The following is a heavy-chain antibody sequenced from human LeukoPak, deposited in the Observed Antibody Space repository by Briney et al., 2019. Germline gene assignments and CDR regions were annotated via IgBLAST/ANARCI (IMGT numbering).Heavy chain of an antibody. J-gene: IGHJ4*02. CDR1: GYTFTSYA. CDR3: ARDSKYCSSTSCYTAPLGY. Sequence: ASVTVSCTASGYTFTSYAMHWVRQAPGQRLEWMGWINAGNGNTKYSQKFQGRVTITRDTSASTAYMELSSLRSEDTAVYYCARDSKYCSSTSCYTAPLGYWGQGTLVTVSS. V-gene: IGHV1-3*01. CDR2: INAGNGNT. D-gene: IGHD2-2*02.